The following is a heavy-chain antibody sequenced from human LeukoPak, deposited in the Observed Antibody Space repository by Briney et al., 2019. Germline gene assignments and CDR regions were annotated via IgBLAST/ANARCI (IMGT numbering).Heavy chain of an antibody. V-gene: IGHV3-30*04. CDR2: TSYDGNNQ. CDR3: ARSPNYYYFDS. Sequence: GGSLRLSCSTTGFTFSNSVIHWVRQAPGKGLEWVAVTSYDGNNQYYADSVKGRCTISRDDSKNTVYLQMNSLRPDDTAVYYCARSPNYYYFDSWGQGTLVTVSS. CDR1: GFTFSNSV. D-gene: IGHD5-24*01. J-gene: IGHJ4*02.